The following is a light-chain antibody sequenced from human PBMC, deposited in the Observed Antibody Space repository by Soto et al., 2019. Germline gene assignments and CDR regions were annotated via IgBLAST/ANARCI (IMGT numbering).Light chain of an antibody. Sequence: DIQMTQSPSSLSASVGDRVSVTCRASQSISTFLNWYQQRPGEAPKLLIYAASSLQSGVPSRFSGSGSGADFTLTISSLQPDDFATYYCQRYNTYSRTFGQGTNVEIK. J-gene: IGKJ1*01. CDR3: QRYNTYSRT. CDR1: QSISTF. V-gene: IGKV1-39*01. CDR2: AAS.